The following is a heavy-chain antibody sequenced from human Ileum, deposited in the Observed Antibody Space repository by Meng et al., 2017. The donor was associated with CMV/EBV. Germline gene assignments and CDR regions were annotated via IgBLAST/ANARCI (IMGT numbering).Heavy chain of an antibody. CDR3: AKWGQSRDWPPDPFDP. CDR1: GSPFTTYG. J-gene: IGHJ5*02. Sequence: QLVQAEPEMTKHGASVQSACKALGSPFTTYGITWVRQAPGQGLEWMGWISAYNSKTEYPQSLQGRLTMTKDKSASTAYMEFRSQRADDTAVYYGAKWGQSRDWPPDPFDPWGQGTLVTVSS. CDR2: ISAYNSKT. D-gene: IGHD5-24*01. V-gene: IGHV1-18*01.